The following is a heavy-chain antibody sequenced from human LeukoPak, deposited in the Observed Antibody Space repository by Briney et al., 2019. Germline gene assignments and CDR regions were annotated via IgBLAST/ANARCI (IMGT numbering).Heavy chain of an antibody. CDR1: GYTFNTYG. V-gene: IGHV1-18*01. J-gene: IGHJ4*02. D-gene: IGHD6-25*01. Sequence: ASVKVSCKASGYTFNTYGISWVRQAAGQRLEWMGWISTYNGDTNYVQSLQGRVTLTTDTSTSTAYMELMSLRSDDTAVYYCLRDAQRPRLTPDYWGQGTLVTVSS. CDR3: LRDAQRPRLTPDY. CDR2: ISTYNGDT.